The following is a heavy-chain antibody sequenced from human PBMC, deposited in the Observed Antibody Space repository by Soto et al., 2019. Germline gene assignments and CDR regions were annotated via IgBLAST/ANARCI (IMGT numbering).Heavy chain of an antibody. CDR3: ARLDPRRHYYGMDV. J-gene: IGHJ6*02. CDR2: INPNSGGT. CDR1: GYTFTGYY. Sequence: ASVKVSCKASGYTFTGYYMHWVRQAPGQGLEWMGWINPNSGGTNYAQKFQGWVTMTRDTSISTASMELSRLRSDDTAVYYCARLDPRRHYYGMDVWGQGTTVTVSS. V-gene: IGHV1-2*04.